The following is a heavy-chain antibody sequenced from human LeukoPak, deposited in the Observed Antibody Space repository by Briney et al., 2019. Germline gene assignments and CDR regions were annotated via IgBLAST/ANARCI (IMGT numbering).Heavy chain of an antibody. D-gene: IGHD3-10*01. Sequence: ASVKVSCKPSKYTFTTSYMHWVRQAPGQGLEWMEMITPSGGTIRYAQNFQGRITVTRDTSTSTVYMELSSLRSEDTAVYYCARDPGITMVRGVKDYYMDVWGKGTTVTVSS. CDR3: ARDPGITMVRGVKDYYMDV. CDR2: ITPSGGTI. J-gene: IGHJ6*03. CDR1: KYTFTTSY. V-gene: IGHV1-46*01.